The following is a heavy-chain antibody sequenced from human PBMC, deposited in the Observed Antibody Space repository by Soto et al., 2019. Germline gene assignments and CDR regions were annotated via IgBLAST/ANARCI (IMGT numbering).Heavy chain of an antibody. CDR2: IIPIFAIA. CDR3: AIPSRPGRNAMDV. CDR1: GGTFTSYA. Sequence: QVQLVQSGAEVKKPGSSVKVSCKASGGTFTSYAINWVRQAPGQGLEWMGGIIPIFAIANYAQKFQGRVTIAADESTSTAYMELSSLRSEDTAVYYCAIPSRPGRNAMDVWCQGTTVTVSS. J-gene: IGHJ6*02. D-gene: IGHD1-26*01. V-gene: IGHV1-69*01.